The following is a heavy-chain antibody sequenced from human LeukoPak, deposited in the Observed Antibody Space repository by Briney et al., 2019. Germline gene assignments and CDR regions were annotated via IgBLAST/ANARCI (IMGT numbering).Heavy chain of an antibody. CDR1: GESLSKYY. CDR2: INHRGST. CDR3: ASSVGSTDY. D-gene: IGHD1-26*01. Sequence: SETLSLTCAVSGESLSKYYWTWIRQSPGKGLEWIGEINHRGSTNLNPSLKSRVTLSVDTSKHQFSLKLTSMTAADAAVYYCASSVGSTDYWGQGTLVTVSS. V-gene: IGHV4-34*01. J-gene: IGHJ4*02.